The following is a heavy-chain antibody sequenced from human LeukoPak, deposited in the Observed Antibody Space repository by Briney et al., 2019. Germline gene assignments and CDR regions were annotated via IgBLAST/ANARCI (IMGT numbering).Heavy chain of an antibody. V-gene: IGHV4-34*01. D-gene: IGHD6-6*01. Sequence: SETLSLTCAVYGGSFSGYYWSWIRQPPGKGLEWIGEINHSGSTNYNPSLKSRVTISVDTSKNQFSLKLSSVTAADTAVYYCARGRECSSSSPEKTFDYWGQGTLVTVSS. CDR1: GGSFSGYY. J-gene: IGHJ4*02. CDR2: INHSGST. CDR3: ARGRECSSSSPEKTFDY.